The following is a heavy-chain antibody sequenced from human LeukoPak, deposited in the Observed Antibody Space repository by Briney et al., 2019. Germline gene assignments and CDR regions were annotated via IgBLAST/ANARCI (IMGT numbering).Heavy chain of an antibody. Sequence: SETLSLTCTVSGYSISSGYYWGWIRPPPGKGLEWIGNIYHSGSTYYNPSLKSRLTISVDTSKNQFSLKLSSVTAADTAVYYCATSNSELYNWFDPWGQGTLVTVSS. CDR1: GYSISSGYY. D-gene: IGHD4-11*01. CDR2: IYHSGST. V-gene: IGHV4-38-2*02. J-gene: IGHJ5*02. CDR3: ATSNSELYNWFDP.